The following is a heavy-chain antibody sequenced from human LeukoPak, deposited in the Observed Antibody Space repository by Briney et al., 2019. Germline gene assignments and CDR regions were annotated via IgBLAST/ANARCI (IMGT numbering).Heavy chain of an antibody. CDR3: ARDGYSSLSRYYYYMDV. V-gene: IGHV1-46*01. CDR1: GYTFTSNY. D-gene: IGHD5-18*01. Sequence: ASVKVSCKAFGYTFTSNYMHWVRQAPGQGPEWMGVISPSGGSTTYAQKFQGRVTLTRDMSTSTDYLELSSLRSDDTAVYYCARDGYSSLSRYYYYMDVWGKGTTVTVSS. J-gene: IGHJ6*03. CDR2: ISPSGGST.